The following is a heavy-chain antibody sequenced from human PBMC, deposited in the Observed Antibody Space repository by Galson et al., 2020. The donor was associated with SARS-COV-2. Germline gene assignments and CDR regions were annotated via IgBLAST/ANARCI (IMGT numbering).Heavy chain of an antibody. CDR2: IDPSDSYN. CDR3: ARGDDAFEI. Sequence: GESLKISCKGSGYRFTSYWITWVRPMPGKGLEWMARIDPSDSYNNYSPSLQGHVTISADKSISTAYLQWSSLKASDHAMYYCARGDDAFEIWGQGTMVTVSS. D-gene: IGHD3-16*01. V-gene: IGHV5-10-1*01. J-gene: IGHJ3*02. CDR1: GYRFTSYW.